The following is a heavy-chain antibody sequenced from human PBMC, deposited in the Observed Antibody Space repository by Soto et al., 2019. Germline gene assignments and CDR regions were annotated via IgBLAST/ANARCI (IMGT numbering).Heavy chain of an antibody. CDR2: IYYTVST. D-gene: IGHD1-26*01. CDR3: ARIRIVGDIAAYFDY. J-gene: IGHJ4*02. V-gene: IGHV4-30-4*01. Sequence: SETLSLTCTVSGVSISSDNFYCSWIHHPPGKGLEWIGYIYYTVSTYYNPSLTSRLTISVDTSKNQLSLRLSSVNAADTAVYFCARIRIVGDIAAYFDYWGQGSLVT. CDR1: GVSISSDNFY.